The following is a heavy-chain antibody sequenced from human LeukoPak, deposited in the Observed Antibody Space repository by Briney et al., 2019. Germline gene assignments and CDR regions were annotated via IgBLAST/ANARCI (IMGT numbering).Heavy chain of an antibody. CDR2: INPNSGGT. Sequence: ASVKVSCKASGYTFSGYHMHWVRQAPGQGLEWMGRINPNSGGTNYAQKFQGRVTMTRDTSISTAYMELSRLRSDDTAMYYCAREGSYTNFDYWGQGTLVTVSS. D-gene: IGHD2-2*02. CDR3: AREGSYTNFDY. V-gene: IGHV1-2*06. J-gene: IGHJ4*02. CDR1: GYTFSGYH.